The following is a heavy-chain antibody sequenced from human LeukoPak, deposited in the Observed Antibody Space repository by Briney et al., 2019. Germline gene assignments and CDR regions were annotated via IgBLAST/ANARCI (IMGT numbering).Heavy chain of an antibody. V-gene: IGHV1-69*05. D-gene: IGHD3-3*01. CDR3: ARSPPNYDFWSGYYAT. Sequence: GASVKVSRKASGGTFSSYAISWVRQAPGQGLEWMGGIIPIFGTANYAQKFQGRVTITTGESTSTAYMELSSLRSEDTAVYYCARSPPNYDFWSGYYATWGQGTLVTVSS. J-gene: IGHJ4*02. CDR2: IIPIFGTA. CDR1: GGTFSSYA.